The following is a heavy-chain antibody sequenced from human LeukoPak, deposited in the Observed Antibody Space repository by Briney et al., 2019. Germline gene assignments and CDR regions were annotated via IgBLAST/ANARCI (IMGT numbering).Heavy chain of an antibody. V-gene: IGHV4-59*01. CDR3: ARSRGSGSYFDS. CDR2: ISYSGST. J-gene: IGHJ4*02. D-gene: IGHD3-10*01. Sequence: SETLSLTCTVSGGSITSYYWSWIRQPPGKGLEWIEYISYSGSTNYNLSLKSRVTISVDASKNQFSLKLTSVTAADTAVYYCARSRGSGSYFDSWGQGTLVTVSS. CDR1: GGSITSYY.